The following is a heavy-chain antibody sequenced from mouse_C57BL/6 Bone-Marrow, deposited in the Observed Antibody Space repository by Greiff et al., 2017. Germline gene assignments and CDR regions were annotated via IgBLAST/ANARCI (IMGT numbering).Heavy chain of an antibody. Sequence: QVQLQQPGAELVKPGASVKMSCKASGYTFTSYWITWVKQRPGQGLAWIGDIYPGSGSTNYNEKFKSKATLTVDTSSSTAYMQLSSLTSEDSAVYYCARFYDGYYPYYFDYGGQGTTLTVSA. CDR3: ARFYDGYYPYYFDY. V-gene: IGHV1-55*01. CDR1: GYTFTSYW. CDR2: IYPGSGST. J-gene: IGHJ2*01. D-gene: IGHD2-3*01.